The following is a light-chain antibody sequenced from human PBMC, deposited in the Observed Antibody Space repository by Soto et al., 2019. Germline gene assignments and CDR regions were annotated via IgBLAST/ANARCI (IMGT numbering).Light chain of an antibody. J-gene: IGKJ4*01. Sequence: EIVMTQSPATLSVSPGERATLSCRASQSVSSNLAWYQKKPGQAPRLLIYGASTRATGIPARFSGSGSGTGFTLTISSLQSEDFAVYYCQQYNNWPPLTFGGGTKVEIK. CDR3: QQYNNWPPLT. V-gene: IGKV3-15*01. CDR1: QSVSSN. CDR2: GAS.